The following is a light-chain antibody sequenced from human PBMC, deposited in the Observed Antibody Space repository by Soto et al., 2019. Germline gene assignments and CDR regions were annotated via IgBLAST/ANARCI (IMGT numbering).Light chain of an antibody. Sequence: EIVMTQSPATLSVSPGERATLSCLASQSVNRNLAWYQQKPGQAPRLLIFGTSTRATDIPARFSGSGSETEFTLTISSLQSEDFAVYYCQQYNDWPPWTFGQGTKVDIK. V-gene: IGKV3-15*01. CDR3: QQYNDWPPWT. CDR2: GTS. J-gene: IGKJ1*01. CDR1: QSVNRN.